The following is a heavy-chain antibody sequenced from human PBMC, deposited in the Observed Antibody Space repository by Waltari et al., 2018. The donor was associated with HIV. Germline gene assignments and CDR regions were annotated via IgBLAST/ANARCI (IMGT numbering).Heavy chain of an antibody. D-gene: IGHD3-16*01. Sequence: QLHLQESGPGLVKPSETLSLTCSVSGASISSSSYYWAWIRQPPGKGLEWIGAIYYSGTAYYNPSVKSRVSAALDASKSDLSLKLSSVTATDTALYYCARLRFHSLYYFDSWGPGILVTVSS. CDR3: ARLRFHSLYYFDS. CDR1: GASISSSSYY. V-gene: IGHV4-39*01. CDR2: IYYSGTA. J-gene: IGHJ4*02.